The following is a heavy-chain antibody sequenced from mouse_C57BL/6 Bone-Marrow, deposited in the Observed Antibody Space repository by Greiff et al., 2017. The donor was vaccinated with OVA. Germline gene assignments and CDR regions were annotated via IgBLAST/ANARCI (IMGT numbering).Heavy chain of an antibody. V-gene: IGHV1-15*01. D-gene: IGHD3-3*01. CDR3: TRGGLQRYAMDY. J-gene: IGHJ4*01. CDR1: GYTFTDYE. CDR2: IDPETGGT. Sequence: QVQLKESGAELVRPGASVTLSCKASGYTFTDYEMHWVKQTPVHGLEWIGAIDPETGGTAYNQKFKGKAILTADKSSSTAYMELRSLTSEDSAVYYCTRGGLQRYAMDYWGQGTSVTVSS.